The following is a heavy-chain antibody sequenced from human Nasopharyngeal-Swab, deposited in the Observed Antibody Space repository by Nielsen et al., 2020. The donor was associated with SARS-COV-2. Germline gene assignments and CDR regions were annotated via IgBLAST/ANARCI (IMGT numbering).Heavy chain of an antibody. J-gene: IGHJ4*02. CDR3: ARDPFSGY. D-gene: IGHD3-10*01. CDR2: ISSSSSYI. Sequence: GESLKISCAASGFTFSSYSMNWVRQAPGKGLEWVSSISSSSSYIYYADSVKGRSTISRDNAKNSLYLQMNSLRAEDTAVYYCARDPFSGYWGQGTLVTVSS. CDR1: GFTFSSYS. V-gene: IGHV3-21*01.